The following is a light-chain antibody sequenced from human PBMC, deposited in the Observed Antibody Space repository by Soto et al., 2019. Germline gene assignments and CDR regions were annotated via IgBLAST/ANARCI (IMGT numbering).Light chain of an antibody. CDR2: GAS. CDR3: QQRSRWPLT. Sequence: EIVMTQSPATLSVCPGERATLSCRSSQSVSSNLAWYQQKPGQAPRLLIYGASTRATGIPARFSGSGSGTEFTLTISSLQSEDFVVYYCQQRSRWPLTFGGGTKVDIK. J-gene: IGKJ4*01. V-gene: IGKV3-15*01. CDR1: QSVSSN.